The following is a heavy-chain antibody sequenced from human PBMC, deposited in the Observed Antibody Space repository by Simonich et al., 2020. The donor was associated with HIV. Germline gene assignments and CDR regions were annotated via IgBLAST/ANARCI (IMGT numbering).Heavy chain of an antibody. J-gene: IGHJ4*02. V-gene: IGHV3-33*01. Sequence: QVQLVESGGGVVQPGRSLRLSCAASGFAFSGSGMHGGRQAPCKGVEWVEVIWYDGSRKYYADSVRGRFTIARDNSMNTVYLQMNTLRAEDTAVYYCARDNDGTSHYSQFDYWGQGTLVTVSS. CDR2: IWYDGSRK. D-gene: IGHD3-22*01. CDR1: GFAFSGSG. CDR3: ARDNDGTSHYSQFDY.